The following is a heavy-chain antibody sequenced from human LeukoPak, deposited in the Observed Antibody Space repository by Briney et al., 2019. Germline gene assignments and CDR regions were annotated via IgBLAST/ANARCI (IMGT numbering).Heavy chain of an antibody. V-gene: IGHV3-48*04. Sequence: GGSLRLSCAASGFTFSSYSMNWVRQAPGKGLEWVSYISSSSSTIYYVDSVKGRFTISRDNAKNLLYLQMNSLRVGDTAVYYCAKDSSGWASFDYWGQGTLVTVSS. CDR3: AKDSSGWASFDY. D-gene: IGHD6-19*01. CDR1: GFTFSSYS. CDR2: ISSSSSTI. J-gene: IGHJ4*02.